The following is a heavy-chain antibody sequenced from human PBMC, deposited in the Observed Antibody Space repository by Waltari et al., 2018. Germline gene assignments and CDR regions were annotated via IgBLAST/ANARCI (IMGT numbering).Heavy chain of an antibody. CDR2: IIPIIGTA. Sequence: QVQLVKSGAEVKKPGSSVKVSCKASGGTFSSYAISWVRQASGKGLEWMGRIIPIIGTANYAQEFQGRVTITADKSTSTAYMELSSLRSEDTAVYYCARIRDGHNDFDYWGQGTLVTVSS. J-gene: IGHJ4*02. CDR1: GGTFSSYA. CDR3: ARIRDGHNDFDY. V-gene: IGHV1-69*08.